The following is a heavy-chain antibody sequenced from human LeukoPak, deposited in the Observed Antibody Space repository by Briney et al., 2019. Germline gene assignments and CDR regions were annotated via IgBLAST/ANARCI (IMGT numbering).Heavy chain of an antibody. V-gene: IGHV3-30*18. CDR3: AKDHRWELSHFDY. D-gene: IGHD1-26*01. Sequence: PGRSLRLSCAASGFTFSSYGMHWVRQAPGKGLEWVAVISYDGSNKYYADSVKGRFTISRDNPKNTLYLQMDSLRAEDTAVYYCAKDHRWELSHFDYWGQGTLVTVSS. CDR2: ISYDGSNK. CDR1: GFTFSSYG. J-gene: IGHJ4*02.